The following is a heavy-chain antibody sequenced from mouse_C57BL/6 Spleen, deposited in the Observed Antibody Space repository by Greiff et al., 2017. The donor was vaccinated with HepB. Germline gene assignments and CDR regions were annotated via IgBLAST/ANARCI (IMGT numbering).Heavy chain of an antibody. J-gene: IGHJ2*01. V-gene: IGHV3-6*01. CDR3: ARERWNYYGSSPFDY. CDR2: ISYDGSN. Sequence: EVQLQQSGPGLVKPSQSLSLTCSVTGYSITSGYYWNWIRQFPGNKLEWMGYISYDGSNNYNPSLKNRISITRDTSKNQFFLKLNSVTTEDTATYYCARERWNYYGSSPFDYWGQGTTLTVSS. D-gene: IGHD1-1*01. CDR1: GYSITSGYY.